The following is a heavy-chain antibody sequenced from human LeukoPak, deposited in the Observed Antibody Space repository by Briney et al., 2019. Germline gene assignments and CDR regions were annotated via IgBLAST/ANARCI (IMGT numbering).Heavy chain of an antibody. CDR1: GGSISSGSYY. D-gene: IGHD2-21*02. V-gene: IGHV4-39*01. CDR2: IYYSGST. CDR3: ARRSNLLAYCGGDCYSFDY. Sequence: SETLSLTCTVSGGSISSGSYYWGWIRQPPGKGLEWIGSIYYSGSTYYNPSLKSRVTISVDTSKNQFSLKLSSVTAADTAVYYCARRSNLLAYCGGDCYSFDYWGQGTLVTVSS. J-gene: IGHJ4*02.